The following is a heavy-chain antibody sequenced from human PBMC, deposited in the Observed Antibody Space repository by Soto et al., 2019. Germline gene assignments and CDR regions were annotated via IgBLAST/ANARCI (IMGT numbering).Heavy chain of an antibody. CDR3: ARGEQLAYGMDV. V-gene: IGHV3-23*01. D-gene: IGHD6-6*01. Sequence: GGSLRLSCAASGFTFSSYAMSWVRQAPGKGLEWVSAISGSGGSTYYADSVKGRFTIARDNSKNTLYLQMNSLRAEDTAVHYCARGEQLAYGMDVWGQGTTVTVSS. CDR2: ISGSGGST. CDR1: GFTFSSYA. J-gene: IGHJ6*02.